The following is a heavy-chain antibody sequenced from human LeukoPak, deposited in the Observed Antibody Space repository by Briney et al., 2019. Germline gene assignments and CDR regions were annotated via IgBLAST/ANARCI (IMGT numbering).Heavy chain of an antibody. D-gene: IGHD5-24*01. CDR2: IYSGGST. CDR1: GFTVSSNY. J-gene: IGHJ6*02. Sequence: PAGTLTLTCAASGFTVSSNYMSWIRQSPGKGLEWVSLIYSGGSTYYVDSVKGRFTISRDNSKNTLYLQMNSVRAEDTAVYYCASRDKGYYYGMDVWGQGTTVTVSS. V-gene: IGHV3-66*01. CDR3: ASRDKGYYYGMDV.